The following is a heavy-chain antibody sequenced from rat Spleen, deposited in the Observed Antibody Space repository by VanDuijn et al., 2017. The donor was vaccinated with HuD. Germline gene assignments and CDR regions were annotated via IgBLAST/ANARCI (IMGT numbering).Heavy chain of an antibody. Sequence: EVQLVESGGGLVQPGRSLKLSCVASGFTFNKYWMTWIRQAPGKGLEWVASITNTGGSTHYPDSVKGQFSISRDNAKSTLYLQMNSLRSEDTATYYCTMGIDYWGQGVMVTVSS. V-gene: IGHV5-31*01. J-gene: IGHJ2*01. CDR1: GFTFNKYW. CDR3: TMGIDY. D-gene: IGHD1-7*01. CDR2: ITNTGGST.